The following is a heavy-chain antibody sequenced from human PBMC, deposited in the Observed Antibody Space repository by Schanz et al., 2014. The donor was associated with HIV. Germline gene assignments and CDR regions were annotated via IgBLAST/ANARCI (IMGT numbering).Heavy chain of an antibody. CDR3: ARGSSGGDSAAEYFRH. Sequence: QVQLQESGPGLVKPSQTLSLTCTVSGDSISSGGYYWSWIRQHPGKGLEWIGYIYYSGNTYYNPSLKSRVGISVDTSKNQFSLSLGSVTAADTAIYFCARGSSGGDSAAEYFRHWGQGTLVTVSS. CDR1: GDSISSGGYY. J-gene: IGHJ1*01. CDR2: IYYSGNT. V-gene: IGHV4-31*03. D-gene: IGHD2-21*02.